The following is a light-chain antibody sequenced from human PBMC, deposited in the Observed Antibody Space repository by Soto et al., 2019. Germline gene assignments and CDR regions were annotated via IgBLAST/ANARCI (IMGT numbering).Light chain of an antibody. J-gene: IGLJ1*01. CDR3: CSYAGSNNV. CDR2: EVD. V-gene: IGLV2-8*01. Sequence: LTQPPSASGSPGQSVTISCTGTSSDVGGYNYVSWYQQHPGKAPKLMIYEVDKRPSGVPDRFSGSKSGNTASLTVSGLQAEDEADYYCCSYAGSNNVFGTGTKV. CDR1: SSDVGGYNY.